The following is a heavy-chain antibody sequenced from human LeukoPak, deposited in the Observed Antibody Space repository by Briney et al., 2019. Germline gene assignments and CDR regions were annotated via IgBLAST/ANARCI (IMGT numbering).Heavy chain of an antibody. CDR1: GFTFSSYG. CDR2: IRYDGSNK. V-gene: IGHV3-30*02. J-gene: IGHJ4*02. D-gene: IGHD2-15*01. Sequence: GGSLRLFCAASGFTFSSYGMHWVRQAPGKGLEWVAFIRYDGSNKYYADSVKGRFTISRDNSMNTLYLQMNSLRAEDTAVYYCAKDPSRIGPYYFDYWGQGTLVTVSS. CDR3: AKDPSRIGPYYFDY.